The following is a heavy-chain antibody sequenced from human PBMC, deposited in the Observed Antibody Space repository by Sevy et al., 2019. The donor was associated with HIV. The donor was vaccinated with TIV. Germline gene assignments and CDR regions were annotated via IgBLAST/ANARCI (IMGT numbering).Heavy chain of an antibody. V-gene: IGHV3-21*01. J-gene: IGHJ4*02. CDR2: ISSSSSYI. CDR1: GFTFSSYS. Sequence: GGSLRLSCAASGFTFSSYSMNWVRQAPGKGLEWVSSISSSSSYIYYADSVKGRFTISRDNAKNSLYLQMNRLRAEDTAVYYCARVSYSSILGPTDYWGQGTLVTVSS. D-gene: IGHD6-13*01. CDR3: ARVSYSSILGPTDY.